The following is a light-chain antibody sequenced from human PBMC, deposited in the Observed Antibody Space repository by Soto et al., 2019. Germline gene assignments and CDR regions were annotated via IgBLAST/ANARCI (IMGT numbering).Light chain of an antibody. Sequence: DIRRPQYTTTLSASLGDRVTITCRASESIRTWLAWYQHKPVKAPKFLIYDASTLEGGVPSRFSGSGSGTEFTLTISSLQPDEFATYYCPQYNNYPRTSGQGAKVDIK. CDR1: ESIRTW. CDR3: PQYNNYPRT. V-gene: IGKV1-5*01. CDR2: DAS. J-gene: IGKJ1*01.